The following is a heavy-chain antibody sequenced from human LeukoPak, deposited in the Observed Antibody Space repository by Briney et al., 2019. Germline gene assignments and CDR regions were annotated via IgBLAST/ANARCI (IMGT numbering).Heavy chain of an antibody. J-gene: IGHJ6*02. Sequence: GGSLRLSCAASGFALRSTWMHWVRQAPGKGLEWVANIKQDGSEKDYVDSVKGRFTISRDNPKNSLYLQMNSLRAEDTAVYYCARYCGGDCYGMDVWGQGTTVTVS. CDR1: GFALRSTW. CDR3: ARYCGGDCYGMDV. V-gene: IGHV3-7*01. CDR2: IKQDGSEK. D-gene: IGHD2-21*02.